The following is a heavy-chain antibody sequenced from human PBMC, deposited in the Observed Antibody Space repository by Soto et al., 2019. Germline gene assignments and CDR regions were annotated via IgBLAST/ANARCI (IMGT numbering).Heavy chain of an antibody. CDR2: IYYSGST. J-gene: IGHJ3*02. CDR3: ARDREDYYDSSGYSDAFDI. Sequence: QVQLQESGPGLVKPSQTLSLTCTISGGSISSGDYYWSWIRQPPGKGLEWIGYIYYSGSTYYNRSLKSRVTISVDTSKNQFSLKLSSVTAADTAVYYCARDREDYYDSSGYSDAFDIWGQGTMVTVSS. V-gene: IGHV4-30-4*01. CDR1: GGSISSGDYY. D-gene: IGHD3-22*01.